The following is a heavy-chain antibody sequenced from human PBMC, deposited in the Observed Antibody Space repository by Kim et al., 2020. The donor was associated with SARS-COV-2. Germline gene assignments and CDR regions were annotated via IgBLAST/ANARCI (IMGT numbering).Heavy chain of an antibody. Sequence: GGSLRLSCAASGFTVNSNWMHWVRQAPGEGLVWVSRISPDGDPDGVPPVYADSVKGRFTISRDNTKNRLYLEMKSLRAEDTAMYYCVRSHYNGAACDLWGQGTMVTVSS. CDR1: GFTVNSNW. CDR3: VRSHYNGAACDL. D-gene: IGHD2-8*01. J-gene: IGHJ3*01. V-gene: IGHV3-74*01. CDR2: ISPDGDPDGVPP.